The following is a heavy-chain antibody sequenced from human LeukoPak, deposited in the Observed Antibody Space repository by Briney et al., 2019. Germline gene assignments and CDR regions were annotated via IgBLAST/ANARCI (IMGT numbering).Heavy chain of an antibody. J-gene: IGHJ4*02. CDR1: ADSISSYY. CDR2: IYYTGTN. V-gene: IGHV4-59*01. CDR3: ARGASSYDF. D-gene: IGHD2-15*01. Sequence: PSETLSLTCNVYADSISSYYWSWIRQPPGKGMEWIGYIYYTGTNSYNPSLKSRVTISVDTSKNQFSLKLSSVTAADRAVYYCARGASSYDFWGQGTLVTVSS.